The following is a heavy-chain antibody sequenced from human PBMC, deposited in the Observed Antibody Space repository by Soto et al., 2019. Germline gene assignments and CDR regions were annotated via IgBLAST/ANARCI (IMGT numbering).Heavy chain of an antibody. CDR3: VRHAQWIIRAY. V-gene: IGHV4-30-2*01. CDR1: GDTISTGGYT. Sequence: PSETLSLTCDVSGDTISTGGYTWAWIRQPPGKALEWIGHTYHSGNPYYNPSLKSRVIISVDRSKNQFSLKLSSVTAADTAVYYCVRHAQWIIRAYWGQGSLVTVSS. D-gene: IGHD5-12*01. CDR2: TYHSGNP. J-gene: IGHJ4*02.